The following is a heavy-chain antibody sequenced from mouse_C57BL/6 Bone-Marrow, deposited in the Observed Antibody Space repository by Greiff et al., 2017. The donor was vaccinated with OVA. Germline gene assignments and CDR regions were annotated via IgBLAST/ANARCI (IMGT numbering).Heavy chain of an antibody. CDR3: ERRSCDGCCPFAY. Sequence: QVHVKQSGPELVRPGASVKISCKASGYTFTSHWMQWVRQRPGQGLEWIGEIYPGCGSTYYNEKFKGKATLTVDTSSSTAYMQLSSLTSEDSAVYVCERRSCDGCCPFAYWGQGTLVTVSA. CDR1: GYTFTSHW. D-gene: IGHD2-3*01. CDR2: IYPGCGST. V-gene: IGHV1-56*01. J-gene: IGHJ3*01.